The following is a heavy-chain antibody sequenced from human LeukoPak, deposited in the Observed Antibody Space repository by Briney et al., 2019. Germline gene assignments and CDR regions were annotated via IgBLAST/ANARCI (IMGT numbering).Heavy chain of an antibody. CDR1: GFIFNHYG. V-gene: IGHV3-33*01. J-gene: IGHJ4*02. D-gene: IGHD4-11*01. CDR3: ARVAQRGFDYSNSLKY. CDR2: IWSDGTNR. Sequence: QSGGSLRLSCAATGFIFNHYGMHWVRQAPGKGLEWVAVIWSDGTNRYYADSVRGRFTISRDDSGSTVYLQMNSLRPEDTGVYYCARVAQRGFDYSNSLKYWGQGSPVTVST.